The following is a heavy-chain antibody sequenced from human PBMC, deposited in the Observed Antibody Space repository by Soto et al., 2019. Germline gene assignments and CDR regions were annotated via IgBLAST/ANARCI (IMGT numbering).Heavy chain of an antibody. CDR1: GYTFTSYG. J-gene: IGHJ5*02. Sequence: GASVKVSCKASGYTFTSYGISWVRQAPGQGLEWMGWISAYNGNTNYAQKLQGRVTMTTDTSTSTAYMELRSLRSDDTAVYYCARDLGPNRGYSYGYDTADLFDPWGQGTLVIVSS. CDR2: ISAYNGNT. V-gene: IGHV1-18*01. D-gene: IGHD5-18*01. CDR3: ARDLGPNRGYSYGYDTADLFDP.